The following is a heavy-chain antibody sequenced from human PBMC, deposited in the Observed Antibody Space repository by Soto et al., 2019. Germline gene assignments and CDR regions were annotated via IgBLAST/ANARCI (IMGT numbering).Heavy chain of an antibody. CDR1: GGTFGNSA. Sequence: QVQLVQSGAEVKKPGSSVKVSCKASGGTFGNSAISWVRQAPGQGHEWMGGIIPSFATGNSAPEFQGRLTITADKSTTTAYMELSSLRSEDTAVYYCARSYYGSGSYWFYGMDVWGQGTTVTVSS. CDR2: IIPSFATG. CDR3: ARSYYGSGSYWFYGMDV. J-gene: IGHJ6*02. V-gene: IGHV1-69*06. D-gene: IGHD3-10*01.